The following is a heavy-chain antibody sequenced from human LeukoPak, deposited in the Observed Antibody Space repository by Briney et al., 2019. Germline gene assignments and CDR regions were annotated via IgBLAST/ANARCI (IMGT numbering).Heavy chain of an antibody. CDR1: GGSISSYY. D-gene: IGHD3-10*01. CDR2: IYCSGST. J-gene: IGHJ2*01. CDR3: ARVSVTMVRGVPPPYWYFDL. Sequence: SETLSLTCTVSGGSISSYYWSWIRQPPGKGLEWIGYIYCSGSTNYNPSLKSRVTISVDTSKNQFSLKLSSVTAADTAVYYCARVSVTMVRGVPPPYWYFDLWGRGTLVTVSS. V-gene: IGHV4-59*01.